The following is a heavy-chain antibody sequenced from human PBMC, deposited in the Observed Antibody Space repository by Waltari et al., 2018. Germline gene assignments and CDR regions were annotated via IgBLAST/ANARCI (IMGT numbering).Heavy chain of an antibody. CDR2: IIPIFGTAP. D-gene: IGHD3-16*01. CDR3: ARRQLGGAFDP. J-gene: IGHJ5*02. CDR1: GGPFGVYA. V-gene: IGHV1-69*12. Sequence: QVQLVQSGAEVRKPGSSGKVSCKASGGPFGVYAITWVRQAPGEGLEWMGGIIPIFGTAPNYAQKFQGRLTITADESTATVYMDLSSLRSDDTAVYYCARRQLGGAFDPWGQGTLVSVSS.